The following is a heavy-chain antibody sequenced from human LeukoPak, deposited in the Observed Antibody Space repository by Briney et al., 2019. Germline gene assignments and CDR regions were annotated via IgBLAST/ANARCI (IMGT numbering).Heavy chain of an antibody. J-gene: IGHJ5*02. CDR1: GGSINNYN. CDR2: VHYSGGT. CDR3: ASTIGYCSSTSCYAFDP. Sequence: SETLSLTCTVSGGSINNYNWNWIRQPPGKGLEWIGYVHYSGGTIYNPSLTSRVTISVDTSKNQFSLKLSSVTAADTAVYYCASTIGYCSSTSCYAFDPWGQGTLVTVSS. V-gene: IGHV4-59*01. D-gene: IGHD2-2*01.